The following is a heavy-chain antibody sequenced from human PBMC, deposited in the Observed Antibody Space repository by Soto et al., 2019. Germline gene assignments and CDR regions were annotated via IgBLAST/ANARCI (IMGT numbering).Heavy chain of an antibody. D-gene: IGHD3-16*01. V-gene: IGHV4-59*01. CDR2: IYHTGST. CDR3: ARTQLGSFDI. CDR1: GGSISSYY. J-gene: IGHJ3*02. Sequence: SETLSLTCTVSGGSISSYYWSWIRQPPGKGLEWIGYIYHTGSTNYNPSLKSRVTISVDTSKKQFSLRLRSGTAADTAVYYCARTQLGSFDIWGQGTMVTVSS.